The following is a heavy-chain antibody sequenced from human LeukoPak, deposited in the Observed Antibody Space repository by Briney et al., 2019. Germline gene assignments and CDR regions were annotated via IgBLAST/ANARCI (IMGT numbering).Heavy chain of an antibody. CDR3: ARVPATVTTVGAFDI. J-gene: IGHJ3*02. Sequence: GASLKISCKGSGYGFTSYWIGWVRQMPGKGLEWMGIIYPGDSDTRYSPSFQGQVTISADKSISTAYLQWSSLKASDTAMYYCARVPATVTTVGAFDIWGQGTMVTVSS. D-gene: IGHD4-17*01. V-gene: IGHV5-51*01. CDR1: GYGFTSYW. CDR2: IYPGDSDT.